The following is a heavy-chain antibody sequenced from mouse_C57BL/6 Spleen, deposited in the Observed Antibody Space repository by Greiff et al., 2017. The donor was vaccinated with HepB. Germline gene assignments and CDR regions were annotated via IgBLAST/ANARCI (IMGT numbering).Heavy chain of an antibody. CDR3: ARGNDYGGGFAY. D-gene: IGHD2-4*01. J-gene: IGHJ3*01. CDR1: GYTFTSYW. V-gene: IGHV1-69*01. CDR2: IDPSDSYT. Sequence: VQLQQPGAELVMPGASVKLSCKASGYTFTSYWMHWVKQRPGQGLEWIGEIDPSDSYTNYNQKFKGKSTLTVDKSSSTAYMQLSSLTSEDSAVYYCARGNDYGGGFAYWGQGTLVTVSA.